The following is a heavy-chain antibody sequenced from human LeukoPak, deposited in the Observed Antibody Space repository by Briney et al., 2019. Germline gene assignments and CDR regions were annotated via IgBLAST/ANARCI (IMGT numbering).Heavy chain of an antibody. CDR2: IYYSGST. V-gene: IGHV4-59*01. D-gene: IGHD6-13*01. CDR1: GGSISSYY. Sequence: SETLSLTCTVSGGSISSYYWSWILQPPGKGLEWIGYIYYSGSTNYNPSLKSRVTISVDTSKNQFSLKLTSVTAADTAVYYCVRVVALGAAGYYFDYWGQGSLVTVSS. CDR3: VRVVALGAAGYYFDY. J-gene: IGHJ4*02.